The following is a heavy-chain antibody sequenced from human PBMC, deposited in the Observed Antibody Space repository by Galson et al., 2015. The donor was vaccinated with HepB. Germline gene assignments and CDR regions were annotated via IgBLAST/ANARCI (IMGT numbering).Heavy chain of an antibody. CDR3: ASTYNWNYLDPDYYGMDV. V-gene: IGHV3-30-3*01. CDR2: ISYDGSNK. J-gene: IGHJ6*02. D-gene: IGHD1-7*01. CDR1: GFTFSSYA. Sequence: SLRLSCAASGFTFSSYAMHWVRQAPGKGLEWVAVISYDGSNKYYADSVKGRFTISRGNSKNTLYLQMNSLRAEDTAVYYCASTYNWNYLDPDYYGMDVWGQGTTVTVSS.